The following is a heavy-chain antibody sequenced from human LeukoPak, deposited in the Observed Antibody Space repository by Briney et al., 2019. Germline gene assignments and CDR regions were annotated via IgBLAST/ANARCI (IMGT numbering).Heavy chain of an antibody. CDR1: GYTFTGYY. Sequence: ASVKVSCKASGYTFTGYYMHWVRQAPGQGLEWMGWINPDTGGTNYAQKFQGRVTMTRDTSISTAYMELSRLRPDDTAVYYCARERFYSSGNYNNRIDYWGQGTLVTVSS. J-gene: IGHJ4*02. V-gene: IGHV1-2*02. CDR3: ARERFYSSGNYNNRIDY. CDR2: INPDTGGT. D-gene: IGHD3-10*01.